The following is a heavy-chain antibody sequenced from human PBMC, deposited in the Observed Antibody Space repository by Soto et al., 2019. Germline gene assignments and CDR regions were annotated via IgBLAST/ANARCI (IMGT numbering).Heavy chain of an antibody. CDR3: ARDNRAYCGGDCSFQH. Sequence: SVKVSCKASGGTFSSYAISWVRQAPGQGLEWMGGIIPIFGTANYAQKFQGRVTITADESTSTAYMELSSLRSEDTAVYYCARDNRAYCGGDCSFQHWGQGTLVTVSS. J-gene: IGHJ1*01. V-gene: IGHV1-69*13. D-gene: IGHD2-21*02. CDR2: IIPIFGTA. CDR1: GGTFSSYA.